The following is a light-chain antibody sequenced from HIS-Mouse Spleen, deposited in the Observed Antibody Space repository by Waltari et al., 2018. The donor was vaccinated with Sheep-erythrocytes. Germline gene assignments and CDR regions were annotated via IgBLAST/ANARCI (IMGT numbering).Light chain of an antibody. CDR3: QQANSFT. CDR2: AAS. V-gene: IGKV1-12*02. CDR1: QGISSW. Sequence: DIQMTQSPSSVSASVGDRVTITCRASQGISSWLAWYPQKPGKAPKLLIYAASSLQSGVPSRFGGSGSGTDFTLTISSLQPEDFATYYCQQANSFTFGGGTKVEIK. J-gene: IGKJ4*01.